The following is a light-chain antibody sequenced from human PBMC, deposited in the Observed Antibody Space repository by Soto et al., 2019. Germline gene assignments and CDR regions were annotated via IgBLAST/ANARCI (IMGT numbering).Light chain of an antibody. CDR2: GAS. J-gene: IGKJ4*01. Sequence: EIVMTQSPATLSVSPGERATLSCRASQTVWRTLAWYQQRPGQAPRLLIYGASTRATGIPARFSGSGSGTEFTLSISSLQSEDFAVYYCQQYNKWPLTFGGGTKVEIK. V-gene: IGKV3-15*01. CDR1: QTVWRT. CDR3: QQYNKWPLT.